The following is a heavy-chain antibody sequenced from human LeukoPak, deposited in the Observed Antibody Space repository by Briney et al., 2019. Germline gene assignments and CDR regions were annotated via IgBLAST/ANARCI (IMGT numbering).Heavy chain of an antibody. D-gene: IGHD4-23*01. CDR1: GFTFSSYA. V-gene: IGHV3-23*01. CDR3: ARGDGGPSLKAYFQH. Sequence: SGGSLRLSCAASGFTFSSYAMSWVRQAPGKGLEWVSAISGSGGSTYYADSVKGRFTISRDNSKNTLYLQMNSLRAEDTAVYYCARGDGGPSLKAYFQHWGQGTLVTVSS. CDR2: ISGSGGST. J-gene: IGHJ1*01.